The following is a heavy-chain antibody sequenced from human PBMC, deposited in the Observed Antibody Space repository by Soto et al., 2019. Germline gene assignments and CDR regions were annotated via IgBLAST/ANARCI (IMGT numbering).Heavy chain of an antibody. D-gene: IGHD6-6*01. Sequence: ASVKVSCKASGYTFTGYYMHWVRQAPGQGLEWMGWINPNSGGTNYAQKFQGRVTMTRDTSISTAYMELSRLRSDDTAVYYCAREVAPAHGIAARLPFAARGDGMDVWGQGTTVTVSS. V-gene: IGHV1-2*02. CDR3: AREVAPAHGIAARLPFAARGDGMDV. J-gene: IGHJ6*02. CDR1: GYTFTGYY. CDR2: INPNSGGT.